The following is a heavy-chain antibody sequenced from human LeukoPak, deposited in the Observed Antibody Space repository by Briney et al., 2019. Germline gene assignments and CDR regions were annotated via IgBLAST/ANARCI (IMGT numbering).Heavy chain of an antibody. V-gene: IGHV1-24*01. D-gene: IGHD3-10*01. Sequence: ASVKVSCKVSGYTLTELSMHWVRQAPGKGLEWMGGFDPEDGETIYAQKFQGRVTMTEDTSTDTAYMELSSLRSEDTAVYYCATVLGARGVLDYWGQGTLVTVSS. CDR1: GYTLTELS. CDR3: ATVLGARGVLDY. CDR2: FDPEDGET. J-gene: IGHJ4*02.